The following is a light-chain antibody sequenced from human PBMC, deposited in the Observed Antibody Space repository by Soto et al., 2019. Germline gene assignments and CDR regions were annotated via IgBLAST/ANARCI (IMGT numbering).Light chain of an antibody. CDR2: ATS. CDR3: QQSYTMHS. Sequence: EIPLTQSPSSLAASVGDRLTLTCRASRNVSIYLNWYQHKPGKGPTLLIHATSNLQIGVPSRFSGSGSGRDFTLSISSLEPEDFGTYYLQQSYTMHSVGQGTRLVIK. CDR1: RNVSIY. V-gene: IGKV1-39*01. J-gene: IGKJ5*01.